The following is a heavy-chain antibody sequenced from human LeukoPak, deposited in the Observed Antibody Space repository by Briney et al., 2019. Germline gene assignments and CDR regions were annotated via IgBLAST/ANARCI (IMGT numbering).Heavy chain of an antibody. V-gene: IGHV3-74*01. J-gene: IGHJ5*02. CDR3: AKASWYSSSWYWFDP. CDR2: INSDVTNT. D-gene: IGHD6-13*01. CDR1: GFTFSSYW. Sequence: PGGSLRLSCAASGFTFSSYWMHWVRQAPGKGLVWVSRINSDVTNTNYADSVKGRFTISRDNSKNTLYLQMNSLRAEDTAVYYCAKASWYSSSWYWFDPWGQGTLVTVSS.